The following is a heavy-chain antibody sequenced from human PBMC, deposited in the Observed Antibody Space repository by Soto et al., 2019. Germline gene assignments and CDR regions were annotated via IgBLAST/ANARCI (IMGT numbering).Heavy chain of an antibody. Sequence: GGSLRLSCEASGFTFSNYAVHWVRQAPGKGLEWVVVISYDGSNKYCADSVKGRFTISRDNSKNTLYLQMNSLRAEDTAVYYCARGGTGWSLPLDYWGQGTLVTVSS. V-gene: IGHV3-30-3*01. CDR3: ARGGTGWSLPLDY. D-gene: IGHD6-19*01. CDR2: ISYDGSNK. J-gene: IGHJ4*02. CDR1: GFTFSNYA.